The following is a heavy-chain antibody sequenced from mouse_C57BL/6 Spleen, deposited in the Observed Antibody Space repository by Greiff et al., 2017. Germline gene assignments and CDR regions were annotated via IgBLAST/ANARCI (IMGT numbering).Heavy chain of an antibody. J-gene: IGHJ4*01. D-gene: IGHD2-5*01. CDR2: IWSGGST. CDR3: ARISKSFFYYAMDY. CDR1: GFSLTSYG. Sequence: VQGVESGPGLVQPSQSLSITCTVSGFSLTSYGVHWVRQSPGKGLEWLGVIWSGGSTDYNAAFISRLSISKDNSKSQVFFKMNSLQADDTAIYYCARISKSFFYYAMDYWGQGTSVTVSS. V-gene: IGHV2-2*01.